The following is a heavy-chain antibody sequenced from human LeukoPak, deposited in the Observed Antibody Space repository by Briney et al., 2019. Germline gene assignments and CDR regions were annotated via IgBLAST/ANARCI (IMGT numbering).Heavy chain of an antibody. J-gene: IGHJ4*02. Sequence: ASVKVSCKASGYTFTSYYMHWVRQAPGQGLEWMGIINPSGGSTSYAQKFQGRVTMTRDTSTSTVYMELSSLRSEDTAVYYCARAYYYDSSGYYTGGGYYFDYWGQGTLVTVSS. CDR1: GYTFTSYY. D-gene: IGHD3-22*01. CDR3: ARAYYYDSSGYYTGGGYYFDY. V-gene: IGHV1-46*01. CDR2: INPSGGST.